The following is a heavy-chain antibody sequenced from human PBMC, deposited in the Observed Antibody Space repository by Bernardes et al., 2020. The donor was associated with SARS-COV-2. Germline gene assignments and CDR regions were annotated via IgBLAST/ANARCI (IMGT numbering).Heavy chain of an antibody. CDR2: IVVGSGNT. V-gene: IGHV1-58*01. J-gene: IGHJ6*02. CDR1: GFTFTSSA. CDR3: AADSYYDFWSGPDYYGMDV. D-gene: IGHD3-3*01. Sequence: SVKVSCKASGFTFTSSAVQRVRQARGQRLEWIGWIVVGSGNTNYAQKFQERVTITRDMSTSTAYMELSSLRSEDTAVYYCAADSYYDFWSGPDYYGMDVWGQETTVTVSS.